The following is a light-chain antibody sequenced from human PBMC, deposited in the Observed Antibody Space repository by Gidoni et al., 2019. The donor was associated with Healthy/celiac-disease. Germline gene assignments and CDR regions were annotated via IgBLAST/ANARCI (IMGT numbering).Light chain of an antibody. Sequence: SYELTQPPSVSVSPGQTASITCSGDKLGDKYACWYQQKPGQSPVLVSYKDSKRPSGIPERFSGSNSGNTATLPIRGTQAMDEADYYCQAWDSSTVVFGGGTKLTVL. V-gene: IGLV3-1*01. CDR2: KDS. J-gene: IGLJ2*01. CDR1: KLGDKY. CDR3: QAWDSSTVV.